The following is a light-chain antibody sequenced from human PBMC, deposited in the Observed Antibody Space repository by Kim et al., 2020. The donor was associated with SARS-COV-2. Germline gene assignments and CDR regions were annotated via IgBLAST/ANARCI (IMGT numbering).Light chain of an antibody. J-gene: IGLJ2*01. CDR3: CSFAGNYILI. CDR2: GVT. V-gene: IGLV2-11*01. Sequence: GQSVTISCTGTSSDIGGYNYVSWYQHHPGKAPKLMIYGVTRRPSGVPDRFSGSKSGNTASLTIFGLQAEDEADYYCCSFAGNYILIFGGGTKVTVL. CDR1: SSDIGGYNY.